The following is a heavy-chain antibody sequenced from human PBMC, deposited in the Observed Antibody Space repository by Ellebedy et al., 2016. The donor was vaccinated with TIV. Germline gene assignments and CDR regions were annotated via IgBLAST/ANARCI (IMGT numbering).Heavy chain of an antibody. J-gene: IGHJ6*02. D-gene: IGHD2-8*01. CDR2: IWFNGRLR. V-gene: IGHV3-33*01. CDR3: AREVSGGQGDMDV. CDR1: GFTFNQYH. Sequence: PGVSLRLSCAASGFTFNQYHIHWLRQAPGKGLEWVALIWFNGRLRYYSDSVRGRFTLSRDNLRDTVFLQINSLRPDDTGIYYCAREVSGGQGDMDVWGQGTTVAVSS.